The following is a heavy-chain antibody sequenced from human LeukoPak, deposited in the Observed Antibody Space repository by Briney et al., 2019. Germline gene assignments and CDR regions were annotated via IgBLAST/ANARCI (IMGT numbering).Heavy chain of an antibody. CDR3: ARDPIGSRWPYYFDY. CDR2: INAGNGNT. D-gene: IGHD6-13*01. CDR1: GYTFTSYG. Sequence: ASVKVSCKASGYTFTSYGINWVRQAPGQRLEWMGWINAGNGNTKYSQKFQARVTITRDTSASTAYMELSSLRSEDTAVYYCARDPIGSRWPYYFDYWGQGTLVTVSS. J-gene: IGHJ4*02. V-gene: IGHV1-3*01.